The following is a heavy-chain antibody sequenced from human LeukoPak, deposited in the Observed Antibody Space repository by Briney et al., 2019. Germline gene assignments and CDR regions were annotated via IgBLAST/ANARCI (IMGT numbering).Heavy chain of an antibody. CDR1: GFTFSSYA. CDR2: ISYDGSNK. V-gene: IGHV3-30-3*01. D-gene: IGHD3-22*01. Sequence: GGSLRLSCAASGFTFSSYAMYWVRQAPGKGLEWVAVISYDGSNKYYADSVKGRFTISRHNSKNTRYLQMNSLRAEDTAVYYCASLSDSSGYDYPFDYWGQGTLVTVSS. J-gene: IGHJ4*02. CDR3: ASLSDSSGYDYPFDY.